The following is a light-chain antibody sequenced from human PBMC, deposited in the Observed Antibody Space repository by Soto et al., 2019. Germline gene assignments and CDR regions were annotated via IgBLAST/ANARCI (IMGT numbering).Light chain of an antibody. J-gene: IGLJ1*01. Sequence: QSALTQPRSVSGSPGQSVTISCTGTSNDVGLYNYVSWYQRYPGKAPKVVIYDVNKRPSGVPDRFSGSKSGSTASLTISGLQAGDEADYYCCSFARSPYVFGTGTKVTVL. CDR3: CSFARSPYV. CDR1: SNDVGLYNY. V-gene: IGLV2-11*01. CDR2: DVN.